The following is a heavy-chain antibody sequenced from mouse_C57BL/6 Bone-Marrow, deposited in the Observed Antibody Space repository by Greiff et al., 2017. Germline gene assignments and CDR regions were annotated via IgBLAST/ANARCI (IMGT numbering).Heavy chain of an antibody. D-gene: IGHD1-1*01. J-gene: IGHJ3*01. V-gene: IGHV1-62-2*01. Sequence: QVQLQQSGAELVKPGASVKLSCKASGYTFTEYTIHWVKQRSGQGLEWIGWFYPGSGSIKYNEKFKDKATLTADKSSSTVYMGLSRLTSEDSAVYFCARHEVYPYYYGSSVAWFAYWGQGTLGTVSA. CDR3: ARHEVYPYYYGSSVAWFAY. CDR1: GYTFTEYT. CDR2: FYPGSGSI.